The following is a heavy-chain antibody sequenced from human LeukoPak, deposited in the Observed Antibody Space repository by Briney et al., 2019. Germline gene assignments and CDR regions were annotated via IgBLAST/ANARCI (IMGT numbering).Heavy chain of an antibody. Sequence: KPGGSLRLSCASSGFTFSSYSMNWVRQAPGKGLEWVSSISSSSSYIYYADSVKGRFTISRDNAKNSLYLQMNSLRAEDTAVYYCARDPGIAAAGELDYWGQGTLVTVS. V-gene: IGHV3-21*01. CDR3: ARDPGIAAAGELDY. J-gene: IGHJ4*02. CDR1: GFTFSSYS. D-gene: IGHD6-13*01. CDR2: ISSSSSYI.